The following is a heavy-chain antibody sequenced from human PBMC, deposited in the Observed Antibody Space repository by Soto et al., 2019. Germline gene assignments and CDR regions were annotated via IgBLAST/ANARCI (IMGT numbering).Heavy chain of an antibody. CDR3: EKDPSGLWPYN. CDR1: GFTFSSYA. Sequence: HPGGSLRLSCAVSGFTFSSYAMSWVRQAPGKGLEWVSAISGSGGSTYYADSVKGRFTISRDNSKNTLYLQMNSLRAEDTAVYYCEKDPSGLWPYNWGQGTLVTVSS. V-gene: IGHV3-23*01. CDR2: ISGSGGST. J-gene: IGHJ4*02. D-gene: IGHD3-10*01.